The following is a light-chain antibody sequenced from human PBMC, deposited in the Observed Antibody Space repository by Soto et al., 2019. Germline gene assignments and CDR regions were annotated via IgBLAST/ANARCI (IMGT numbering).Light chain of an antibody. CDR3: QQYGSSPWT. Sequence: SQGERATLSCRASQSVSSNYLAWYQQKPGQAPRPLIYGASSRATGIPDRFSGRGAGTDFTLTISRLESEDFAEYYCQQYGSSPWTFGQGTKLDIK. CDR2: GAS. J-gene: IGKJ1*01. CDR1: QSVSSNY. V-gene: IGKV3-20*01.